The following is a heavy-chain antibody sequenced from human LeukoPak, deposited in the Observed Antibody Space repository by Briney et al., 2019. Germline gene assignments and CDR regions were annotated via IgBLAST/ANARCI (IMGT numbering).Heavy chain of an antibody. D-gene: IGHD3-3*01. CDR2: IYTSGGT. V-gene: IGHV4-61*02. CDR3: ARCALEGVVSYYYYYMDV. CDR1: GGSISSGSYY. Sequence: SETLSLTCTVSGGSISSGSYYWSWIRQPAGKGLEWIGRIYTSGGTNYNPSLKSRVTISVDTSKNQFSLKLSSVTAADTAVYYCARCALEGVVSYYYYYMDVWGKGTTVTVSS. J-gene: IGHJ6*03.